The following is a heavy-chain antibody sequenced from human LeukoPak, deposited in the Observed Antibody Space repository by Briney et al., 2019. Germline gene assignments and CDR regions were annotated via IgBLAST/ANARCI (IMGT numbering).Heavy chain of an antibody. CDR1: GYTFSDYY. CDR2: INPKSGGT. D-gene: IGHD3-9*01. V-gene: IGHV1-2*02. CDR3: ARGERKETGYEPFRI. Sequence: ASVKVSCKTSGYTFSDYYLNWARQAPGQGIEWLGWINPKSGGTSYAQKFQGRVTMTRDTSSTTAYMELSSLTFDDTAVYYCARGERKETGYEPFRIRGQGTMVTVSS. J-gene: IGHJ3*02.